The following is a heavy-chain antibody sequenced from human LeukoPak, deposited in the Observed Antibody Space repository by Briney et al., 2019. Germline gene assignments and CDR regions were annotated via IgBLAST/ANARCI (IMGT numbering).Heavy chain of an antibody. CDR2: ISSSSSYI. D-gene: IGHD4-17*01. CDR3: ARDGYYGDYPFDY. V-gene: IGHV3-21*01. J-gene: IGHJ4*02. Sequence: GGSLRLSCTASGFTFSSYGMNWVRQAPGKGLEWVSSISSSSSYIYYADSVKGRFTISRDNAKNSRYLQMNSLRAEDTAVYYCARDGYYGDYPFDYWGQGTLVTVSS. CDR1: GFTFSSYG.